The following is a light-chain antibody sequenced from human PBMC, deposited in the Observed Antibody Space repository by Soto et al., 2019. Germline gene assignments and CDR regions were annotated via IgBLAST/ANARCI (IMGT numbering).Light chain of an antibody. CDR2: DNN. J-gene: IGLJ1*01. V-gene: IGLV1-51*01. Sequence: QSVLTQPPSVSAAPGQKVTISCSGSSSNIGNNYVSWYQQLPGTAPKLLIYDNNKRPSGIPDRFSGSKSGTSATLGITGLQNGDEADYYCGTWDSRMSAYVLGTGNKVTVL. CDR1: SSNIGNNY. CDR3: GTWDSRMSAYV.